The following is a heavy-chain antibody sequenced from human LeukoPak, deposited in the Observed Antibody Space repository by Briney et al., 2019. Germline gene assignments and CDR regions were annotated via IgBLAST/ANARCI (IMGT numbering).Heavy chain of an antibody. Sequence: GGSLRLSCAASGFNFDDYAMHWVRQAPGKGLEWVSGISWNSGSIGYADSVKGRFTISRDNAKNSLYLQMNSLRAEDTALYYCAKPPRGVGATTVYYFDYWGQGTLVTVSS. D-gene: IGHD1-26*01. V-gene: IGHV3-9*01. J-gene: IGHJ4*02. CDR1: GFNFDDYA. CDR3: AKPPRGVGATTVYYFDY. CDR2: ISWNSGSI.